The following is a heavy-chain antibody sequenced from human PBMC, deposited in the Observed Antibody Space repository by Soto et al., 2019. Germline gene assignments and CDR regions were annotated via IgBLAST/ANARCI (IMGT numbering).Heavy chain of an antibody. J-gene: IGHJ5*02. Sequence: VQVSCKASGHTFTSYGISWVRQAPGQGLEWMGWISAYNGNTNYAQKLQGRVTMTTDTSTSTAYMELRSLRSDDTAVYYCAREDYDILTGPWGQGTLVTVSS. V-gene: IGHV1-18*04. CDR3: AREDYDILTGP. CDR1: GHTFTSYG. CDR2: ISAYNGNT. D-gene: IGHD3-9*01.